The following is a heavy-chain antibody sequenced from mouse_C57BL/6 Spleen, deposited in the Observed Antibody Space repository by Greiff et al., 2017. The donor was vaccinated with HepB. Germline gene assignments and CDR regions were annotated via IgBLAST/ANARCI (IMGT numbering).Heavy chain of an antibody. CDR3: ARGKAWFAY. CDR2: INPNNGGT. Sequence: DVKLQESGPELVKPGASVKMSCKASGYTFTDYNMHWVKQSHGKSLEWIGYINPNNGGTSYNQKFKGKATLTVNKSSSTAYMELRSLTSEDSAVYYCARGKAWFAYWGQGTLVTVSA. V-gene: IGHV1-22*01. CDR1: GYTFTDYN. J-gene: IGHJ3*01.